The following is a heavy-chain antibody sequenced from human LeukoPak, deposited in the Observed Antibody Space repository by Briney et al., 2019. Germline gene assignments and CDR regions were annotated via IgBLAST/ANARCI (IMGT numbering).Heavy chain of an antibody. CDR1: GFPFSRDS. Sequence: GGSLRLSCAASGFPFSRDSMHWVRQSPGKGLVWLSRISPDGTTTNYADSVRGRFTISRDNAKNTLYLQMNSLRDEDTAVYYCASDVAYKFDYWGQGTLVTFSS. CDR2: ISPDGTTT. CDR3: ASDVAYKFDY. J-gene: IGHJ4*02. D-gene: IGHD5-24*01. V-gene: IGHV3-74*01.